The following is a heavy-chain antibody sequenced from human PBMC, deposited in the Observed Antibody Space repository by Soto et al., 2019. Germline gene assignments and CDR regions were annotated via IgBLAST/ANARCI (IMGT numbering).Heavy chain of an antibody. CDR1: GGSISSSSYY. V-gene: IGHV4-39*01. CDR2: IYYSGST. CDR3: ARLGRENYDILTGYRTDYGMDV. D-gene: IGHD3-9*01. J-gene: IGHJ6*02. Sequence: KPSETLSLTCTVSGGSISSSSYYWGWIRQPPGKGLEWIGSIYYSGSTYYNPSLKSRVTISVDTSKNQFSLKLSSVTAADTAVYYCARLGRENYDILTGYRTDYGMDVWGQGTTVTVSS.